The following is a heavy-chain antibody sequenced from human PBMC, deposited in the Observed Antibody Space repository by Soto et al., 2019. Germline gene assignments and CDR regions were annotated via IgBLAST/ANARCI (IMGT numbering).Heavy chain of an antibody. CDR1: GGSFSNYV. D-gene: IGHD6-19*01. Sequence: ASVKVSCKSSGGSFSNYVFSWVRQAPGQGLEWMGGTIPIFATAQYAQKLQGRVTITADESTSTVYMDLTSLRSDDTAVYYCARGLFGQQWLVGFDTWGQGTLVTVS. CDR2: TIPIFATA. V-gene: IGHV1-69*13. J-gene: IGHJ4*02. CDR3: ARGLFGQQWLVGFDT.